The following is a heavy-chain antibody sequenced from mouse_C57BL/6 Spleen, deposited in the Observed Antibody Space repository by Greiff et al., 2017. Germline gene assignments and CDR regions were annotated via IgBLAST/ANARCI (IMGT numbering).Heavy chain of an antibody. CDR3: ARDKGAYYGNPFAY. CDR2: ISDGGSYT. CDR1: GFTFSSYA. D-gene: IGHD2-10*01. V-gene: IGHV5-4*01. Sequence: DVMLVESGGGLVKPGGSLKLSCAASGFTFSSYAMSWVRQTPEKRLEWVATISDGGSYTYYPDNVKGRFTISRDNAKNNLYLQMSHLKSEDTAMYYCARDKGAYYGNPFAYWGQGTLVTVSA. J-gene: IGHJ3*01.